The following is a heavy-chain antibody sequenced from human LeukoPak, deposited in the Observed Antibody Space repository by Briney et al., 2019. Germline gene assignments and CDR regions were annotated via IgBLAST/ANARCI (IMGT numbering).Heavy chain of an antibody. CDR1: GGSISSTNW. Sequence: SETLSLTCGVSGGSISSTNWWSWVRQPPGQGLEWIGEISLTGRTYYNPSLNGRVTMSVDLSENHVSLKLTSVTAADTAVYYCAREGGFYRPLDYSGQGTLVTVSS. CDR3: AREGGFYRPLDY. J-gene: IGHJ4*02. CDR2: ISLTGRT. V-gene: IGHV4-4*02. D-gene: IGHD6-25*01.